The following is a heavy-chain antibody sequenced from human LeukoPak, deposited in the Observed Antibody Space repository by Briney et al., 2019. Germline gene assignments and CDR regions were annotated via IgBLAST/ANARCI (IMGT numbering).Heavy chain of an antibody. J-gene: IGHJ4*02. CDR3: ARLRLAGYYFDY. CDR2: IYYSGST. CDR1: GGSISSSSYY. Sequence: SETLSLTCTVSGGSISSSSYYWGWIRQPPGKGLEWIGSIYYSGSTYYNPSLKSRVTISVDTSKNQFSLKLSSVTAADTAVYYCARLRLAGYYFDYWGQGTLVTVSS. D-gene: IGHD6-19*01. V-gene: IGHV4-39*01.